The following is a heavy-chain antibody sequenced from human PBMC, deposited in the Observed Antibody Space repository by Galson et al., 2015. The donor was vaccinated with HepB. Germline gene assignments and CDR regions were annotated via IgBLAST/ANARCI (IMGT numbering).Heavy chain of an antibody. J-gene: IGHJ6*02. CDR2: SSHDGNNE. Sequence: SLRLSCAASGFTFSTYSMHWVRQAPGKGLEWVAFSSHDGNNENYADSLKGRFTVSRDNSKNSLDLQMNSLRTEDTAVYCCAREGGPPSYAGVGLDVWGQGTTVTVSS. D-gene: IGHD2-8*01. CDR1: GFTFSTYS. CDR3: AREGGPPSYAGVGLDV. V-gene: IGHV3-30*04.